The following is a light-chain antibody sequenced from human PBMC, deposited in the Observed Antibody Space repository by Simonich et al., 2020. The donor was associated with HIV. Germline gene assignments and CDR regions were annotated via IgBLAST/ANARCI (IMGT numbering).Light chain of an antibody. J-gene: IGKJ4*01. CDR1: QGISSY. V-gene: IGKV1-NL1*01. Sequence: DIQMTQSPSSVSASVGDRVTITCRASQGISSYLAWYQQKPGKAPNLLIYAASRLESGVPSRFSGIGSGTDYTLTISSLQPEDFATYYCQQYSTYPLTFGGGTNVEI. CDR3: QQYSTYPLT. CDR2: AAS.